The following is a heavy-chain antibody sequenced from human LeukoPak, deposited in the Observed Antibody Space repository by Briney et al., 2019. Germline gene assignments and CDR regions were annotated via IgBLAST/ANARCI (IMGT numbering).Heavy chain of an antibody. CDR3: ARVSYSSSYYLDY. CDR1: GYTFTGYY. V-gene: IGHV1-2*02. J-gene: IGHJ4*02. CDR2: INPNSGGT. D-gene: IGHD6-13*01. Sequence: ASVKVSCKASGYTFTGYYMHWVRQAPGQGLEWMGWINPNSGGTKYAQKFQGRVTMTRDTSISTAYMELSRLRSDDTAVYYCARVSYSSSYYLDYWGQGTLVTVSS.